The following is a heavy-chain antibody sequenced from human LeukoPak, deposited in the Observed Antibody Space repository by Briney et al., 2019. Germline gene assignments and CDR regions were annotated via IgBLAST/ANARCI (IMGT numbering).Heavy chain of an antibody. V-gene: IGHV4-31*03. CDR2: IYYSGST. J-gene: IGHJ4*02. Sequence: SETLSLTCTVSGGSISSGGYYWSWIRQHPGKGLEWIGYIYYSGSTYYNPSLKSRVTISVDTSKNQFSLKLSSATAADTAVYYCARDGAAVAGRGFDYWGQGTLVTVSS. CDR3: ARDGAAVAGRGFDY. CDR1: GGSISSGGYY. D-gene: IGHD6-19*01.